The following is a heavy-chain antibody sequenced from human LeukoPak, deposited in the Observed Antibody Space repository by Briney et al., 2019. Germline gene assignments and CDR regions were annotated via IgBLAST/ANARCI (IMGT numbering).Heavy chain of an antibody. J-gene: IGHJ4*02. CDR3: ARGNYYDSSGYYSFDY. CDR1: GFTFSDYY. CDR2: ISSSGSTI. D-gene: IGHD3-22*01. V-gene: IGHV3-11*01. Sequence: GGSLRLSCAASGFTFSDYYMSWIRQAPGMGLEWVSYISSSGSTIYYADSVKGRFTISRDNAKNSLYLQMNSLRAEDTAVYYCARGNYYDSSGYYSFDYWGQGTLVTVSS.